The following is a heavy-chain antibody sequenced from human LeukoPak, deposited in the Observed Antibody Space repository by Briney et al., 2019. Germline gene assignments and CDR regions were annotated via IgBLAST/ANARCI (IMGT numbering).Heavy chain of an antibody. J-gene: IGHJ4*02. CDR2: LYPGDSDT. CDR1: GYSFTSYW. Sequence: HGESLKISCKGSGYSFTSYWIGWVRPMPGKGLEWMGILYPGDSDTRYSPSFQGQVTISADKPISTAYLQWSSLKAPDTALYYCASGGGAWLSLDYWGQGTLVTVSS. V-gene: IGHV5-51*01. CDR3: ASGGGAWLSLDY. D-gene: IGHD5-18*01.